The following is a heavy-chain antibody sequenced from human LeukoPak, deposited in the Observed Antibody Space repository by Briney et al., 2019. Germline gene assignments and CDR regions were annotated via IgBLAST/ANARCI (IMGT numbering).Heavy chain of an antibody. CDR1: GFTFNSHG. V-gene: IGHV3-64D*09. D-gene: IGHD2-21*02. CDR2: ISSNGDIT. CDR3: VKTYCGGDCWAFDI. Sequence: GGSLRLSCTASGFTFNSHGMNWVRQAPGKGLEYVSAISSNGDITDFADSVKGRFTMSRDNVEKTLYLQMSSLRAEDTAVYYCVKTYCGGDCWAFDIWGQGTMVTVSS. J-gene: IGHJ3*02.